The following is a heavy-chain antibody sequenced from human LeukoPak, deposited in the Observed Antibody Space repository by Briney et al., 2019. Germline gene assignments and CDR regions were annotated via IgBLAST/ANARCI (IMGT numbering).Heavy chain of an antibody. D-gene: IGHD5-18*01. V-gene: IGHV3-23*01. CDR1: GFTFSSYA. Sequence: PGGSLRLSCAASGFTFSSYAMSWVRQAPGKGLEWVSAISGSGGSTYYADSVKGRFTISRDNSKNTLYLQMNSLRAEDTAVYYCAKGDTTQGGYSYGYFDYWGQGTLVTVSS. CDR3: AKGDTTQGGYSYGYFDY. J-gene: IGHJ4*02. CDR2: ISGSGGST.